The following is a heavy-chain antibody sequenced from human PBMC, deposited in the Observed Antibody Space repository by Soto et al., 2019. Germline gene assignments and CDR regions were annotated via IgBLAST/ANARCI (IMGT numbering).Heavy chain of an antibody. D-gene: IGHD2-15*01. Sequence: SETLSLTCTVSGGSISSYYWSWTRQPPGKGLEWIGYIYYSGSTNYNPSLKSRVTISVDTSKNQFSLKLSSVTAADTAVYYCARVLDYCSGGSCYGFGYWGQGTLVTVSS. V-gene: IGHV4-59*01. CDR3: ARVLDYCSGGSCYGFGY. CDR1: GGSISSYY. CDR2: IYYSGST. J-gene: IGHJ4*02.